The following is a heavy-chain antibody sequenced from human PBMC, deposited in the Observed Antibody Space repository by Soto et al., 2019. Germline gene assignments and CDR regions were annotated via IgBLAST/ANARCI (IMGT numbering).Heavy chain of an antibody. D-gene: IGHD2-15*01. CDR2: IHYTGST. CDR3: AKYRRTDAEGYSFDF. CDR1: GGSISGSY. Sequence: QVQLQESGPGLVKPSETLSLTCTVSGGSISGSYWSWIRQPPGKVLEWIGFIHYTGSTNYNTSLKSRVTMSVDSAKNQFSLQLRSVTAADTAVYFCAKYRRTDAEGYSFDFWGQGALVTVSS. J-gene: IGHJ4*02. V-gene: IGHV4-59*01.